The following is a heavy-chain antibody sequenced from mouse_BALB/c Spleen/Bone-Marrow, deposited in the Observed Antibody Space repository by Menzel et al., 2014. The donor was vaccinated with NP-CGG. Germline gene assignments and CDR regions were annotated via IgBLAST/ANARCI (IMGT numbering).Heavy chain of an antibody. CDR3: TTLARNYFDY. J-gene: IGHJ2*01. Sequence: EVKLQESGTVLARPGASVKMSCKASGYTFTSYWVHWVKQRPGQGLEWIGTIYLGNSDTTYNQKFKGKVKLTAVASTSTAYMELSSLTNEDSAVYYCTTLARNYFDYWGQGTTLTVSS. V-gene: IGHV1-5*01. D-gene: IGHD3-1*01. CDR2: IYLGNSDT. CDR1: GYTFTSYW.